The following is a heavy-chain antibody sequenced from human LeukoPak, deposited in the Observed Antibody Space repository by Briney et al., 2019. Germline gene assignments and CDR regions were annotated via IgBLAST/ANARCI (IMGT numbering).Heavy chain of an antibody. J-gene: IGHJ4*02. CDR3: ARAYSSSTDY. CDR2: ISSGGTTK. V-gene: IGHV3-48*03. D-gene: IGHD6-6*01. CDR1: GFTFSSYE. Sequence: GGSLRLSCAASGFTFSSYEMNWVRQAPGKRLEWVSYISSGGTTKYYADSVKGRFTISRDNGKNSLYLQMNSLRAEDTAVYYCARAYSSSTDYWGQGTLVTASS.